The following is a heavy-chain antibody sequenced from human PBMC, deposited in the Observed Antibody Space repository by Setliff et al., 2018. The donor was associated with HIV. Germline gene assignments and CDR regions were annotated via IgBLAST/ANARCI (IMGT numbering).Heavy chain of an antibody. CDR2: INPILGTA. CDR1: GDTFSNYA. J-gene: IGHJ6*02. Sequence: SVKVSCKASGDTFSNYAITWVRQAPGQGLEWMGGINPILGTANYAHNFQGRVTITTDQFMSTAYMELCSLRSEDTAVYYCARDTRRDSSSCHRPNYYGMDVWGQGTTVTVSS. CDR3: ARDTRRDSSSCHRPNYYGMDV. V-gene: IGHV1-69*05. D-gene: IGHD6-13*01.